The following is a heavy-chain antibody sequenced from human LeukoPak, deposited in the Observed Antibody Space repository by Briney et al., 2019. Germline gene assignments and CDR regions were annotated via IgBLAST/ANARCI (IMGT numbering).Heavy chain of an antibody. V-gene: IGHV4-39*01. CDR2: IYYSGST. J-gene: IGHJ4*02. CDR3: ARDRACSNGECSYFDY. CDR1: SGSISSTTYY. D-gene: IGHD2-8*01. Sequence: SETLSLTCIVSSGSISSTTYYWGRIRQPPGKGLEWIGSIYYSGSTWYNPSLKSRVTVSADTSKNQFSLKLTSVTAADTAVYYCARDRACSNGECSYFDYWGQGTVVTVSS.